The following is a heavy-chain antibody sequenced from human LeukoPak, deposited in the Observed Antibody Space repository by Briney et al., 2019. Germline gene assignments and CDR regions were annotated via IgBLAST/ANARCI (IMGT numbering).Heavy chain of an antibody. D-gene: IGHD3-22*01. V-gene: IGHV3-73*01. CDR1: GFTFSGSA. CDR2: IRSKANSYAT. Sequence: PGGSLRLSCAASGFTFSGSAMHWVRQASGKGLEWVGRIRSKANSYATAYAASVKGRFTISRDDSKNTAYLQMNSLKTEDTAVYYCATVLRDSSGSPFDYWGQGTLVTVSS. CDR3: ATVLRDSSGSPFDY. J-gene: IGHJ4*02.